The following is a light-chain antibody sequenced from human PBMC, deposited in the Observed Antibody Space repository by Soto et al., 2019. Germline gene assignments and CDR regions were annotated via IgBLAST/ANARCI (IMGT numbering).Light chain of an antibody. Sequence: EIVLTQSPGTLSLSPGERATLSCRASQSVSNSYLAWYQQTPGQAPRLLIYAASTRAAAIPDRFSGSGSGTDFTLTISRLEPEDFAVYYCQQYGSTPITFAQGTRLEIK. V-gene: IGKV3-20*01. CDR2: AAS. CDR1: QSVSNSY. J-gene: IGKJ5*01. CDR3: QQYGSTPIT.